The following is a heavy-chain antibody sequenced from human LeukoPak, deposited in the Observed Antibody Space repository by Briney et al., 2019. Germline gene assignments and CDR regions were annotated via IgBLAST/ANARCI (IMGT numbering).Heavy chain of an antibody. CDR3: ASESQYDSSGYYYLGYFQH. J-gene: IGHJ1*01. CDR1: GFTFSSYS. D-gene: IGHD3-22*01. V-gene: IGHV3-48*01. Sequence: GGSLRLSCAASGFTFSSYSMNWVRQAPGKGLEWVSYISSSSSTIYYADSVKGRFTISRVNAKNSLYLQMNSLRAEDTAVYYCASESQYDSSGYYYLGYFQHWGQGTLVTVSS. CDR2: ISSSSSTI.